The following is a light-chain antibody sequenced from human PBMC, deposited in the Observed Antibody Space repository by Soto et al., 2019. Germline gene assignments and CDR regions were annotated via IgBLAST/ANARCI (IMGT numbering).Light chain of an antibody. CDR1: SNNVGGYNY. V-gene: IGLV2-11*01. Sequence: QSALTQPRSVSGSPGQSVTISRTGASNNVGGYNYVSWYQHHPGKVPQLIIYDVTKRPSGVPDRFSGSKSGNTASLTISGLQVEDEADYYCCSYAGTYTWIFGGGTKLTVL. CDR2: DVT. CDR3: CSYAGTYTWI. J-gene: IGLJ2*01.